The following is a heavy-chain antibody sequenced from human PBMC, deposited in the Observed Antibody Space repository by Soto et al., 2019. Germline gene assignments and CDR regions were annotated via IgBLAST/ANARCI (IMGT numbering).Heavy chain of an antibody. CDR2: IWYDGSNK. V-gene: IGHV3-33*01. D-gene: IGHD3-10*01. CDR3: AAGEPLNY. J-gene: IGHJ4*02. CDR1: GFTFSNYG. Sequence: QMQLVESGGGVVQPGRSLRLSCAASGFTFSNYGMHWVRQAPGKGLEWVAIIWYDGSNKYYADSVKGRFTISRDNSKYTVYLQMNSLRAEDTAMYFCAAGEPLNYRGQGTLVTVSS.